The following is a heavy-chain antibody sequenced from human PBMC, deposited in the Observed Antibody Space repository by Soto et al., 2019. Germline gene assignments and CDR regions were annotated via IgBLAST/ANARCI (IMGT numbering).Heavy chain of an antibody. CDR2: IWYDGSNK. CDR3: ARVGLLWTYYYAMDV. V-gene: IGHV3-33*01. J-gene: IGHJ6*02. CDR1: GFTFSSYG. D-gene: IGHD1-26*01. Sequence: QVQLVESGGGVVQPGRSLRLSCAASGFTFSSYGMHWVRQAPGKGLEWVAVIWYDGSNKYYADSVKGRFTISRDNSKNTLYLQMNSLRAEDTAVYYCARVGLLWTYYYAMDVWGQGSTVTVSS.